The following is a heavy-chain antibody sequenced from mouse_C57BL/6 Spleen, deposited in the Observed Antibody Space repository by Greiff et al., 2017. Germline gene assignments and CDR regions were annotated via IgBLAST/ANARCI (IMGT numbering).Heavy chain of an antibody. CDR2: IYPGDGDT. Sequence: QVQLQQSGAELVKPGASVKISCKASGYAFSSYWMNWVKQRPGKGLEWIGQIYPGDGDTNYNGKFKGKATLTADKSSSTAYMQLSSLTSEDSAVYFCARKGDYEYAMDYWGQGTSVTVSS. J-gene: IGHJ4*01. CDR1: GYAFSSYW. D-gene: IGHD2-4*01. CDR3: ARKGDYEYAMDY. V-gene: IGHV1-80*01.